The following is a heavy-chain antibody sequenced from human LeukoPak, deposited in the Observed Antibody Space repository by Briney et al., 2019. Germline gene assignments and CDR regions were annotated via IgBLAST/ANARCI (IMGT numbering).Heavy chain of an antibody. CDR1: GGSISSSS. Sequence: ETLSLTCTVSGGSISSSSYYWGWIRQAPGKGLEWVSYITSRSTTIQYADSVKGRFTISRDNAKNSLYLQMNSLRDEDTAVYYCARVKAGTFALDCWGQGALVTVSS. CDR3: ARVKAGTFALDC. V-gene: IGHV3-48*02. J-gene: IGHJ4*02. CDR2: ITSRSTTI.